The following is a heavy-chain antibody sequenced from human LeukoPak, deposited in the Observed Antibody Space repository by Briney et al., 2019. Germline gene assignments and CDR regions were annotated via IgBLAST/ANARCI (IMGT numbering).Heavy chain of an antibody. V-gene: IGHV3-23*01. J-gene: IGHJ4*02. CDR2: ISGSGGTT. CDR3: AKLREWELPDLFDY. Sequence: PGGSLRLSCAASGFTFSNYAMTWVRQAPGKGLEWVSAISGSGGTTYYADSVKGRFTISRDNSKNTLYLQMNSLRAEDTAVYYCAKLREWELPDLFDYWGQGTLVTVSS. CDR1: GFTFSNYA. D-gene: IGHD1-26*01.